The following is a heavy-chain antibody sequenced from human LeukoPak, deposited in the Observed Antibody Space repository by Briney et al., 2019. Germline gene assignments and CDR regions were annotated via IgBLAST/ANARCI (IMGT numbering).Heavy chain of an antibody. CDR3: ARGQKYYYGSGQYFDY. D-gene: IGHD3-10*01. Sequence: GASVKVSCKASGYTFTGYYMHWVRQAPGQGLEWMGWTNPNSGGTNYAQKFQGRVTMTRDTSISTAYMELSRLRSDDTAVYYCARGQKYYYGSGQYFDYWGQGTLVTVSS. CDR2: TNPNSGGT. CDR1: GYTFTGYY. V-gene: IGHV1-2*02. J-gene: IGHJ4*02.